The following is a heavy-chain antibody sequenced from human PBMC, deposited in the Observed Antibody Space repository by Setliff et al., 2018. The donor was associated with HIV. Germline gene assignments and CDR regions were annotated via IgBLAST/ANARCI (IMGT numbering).Heavy chain of an antibody. CDR3: AKDKGQKYADY. J-gene: IGHJ4*02. Sequence: GWSLRLSCAASGFTFSTYAMTWVRQAPGKGLEWVSSISSSGGTTYFADTVKGRFTISRDNSKNTLYLQMDSLRAEDTAVYYCAKDKGQKYADYWGQGTMVTVSS. CDR1: GFTFSTYA. CDR2: ISSSGGTT. D-gene: IGHD3-10*01. V-gene: IGHV3-23*01.